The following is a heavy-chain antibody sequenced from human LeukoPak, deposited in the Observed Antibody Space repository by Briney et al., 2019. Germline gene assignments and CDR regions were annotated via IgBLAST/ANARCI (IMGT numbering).Heavy chain of an antibody. CDR3: ARVHGDYVGRNGPFDY. Sequence: ASVKVSCKASGGTFSSYAISWVRQATGQGLEWMGWMNPNSGNTGYAQKFQGRVTITRNTSISTAYMELSSLRSEDTAVYYCARVHGDYVGRNGPFDYWGQGTLVTVSS. D-gene: IGHD4-17*01. V-gene: IGHV1-8*03. J-gene: IGHJ4*02. CDR2: MNPNSGNT. CDR1: GGTFSSYA.